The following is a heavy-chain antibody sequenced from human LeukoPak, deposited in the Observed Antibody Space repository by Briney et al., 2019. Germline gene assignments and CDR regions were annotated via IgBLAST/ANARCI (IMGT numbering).Heavy chain of an antibody. D-gene: IGHD3-9*01. J-gene: IGHJ5*02. Sequence: SQTLSLTCSVSGDSISRSNYYWSWISQHPGKGLEWIGYINYSGSTYYNPSLTSRVSISVDTSKNQFSLKLRSVTAADTAVYYCAREYYDILTRFDPWGQGTLVTVSS. CDR3: AREYYDILTRFDP. CDR2: INYSGST. CDR1: GDSISRSNYY. V-gene: IGHV4-31*03.